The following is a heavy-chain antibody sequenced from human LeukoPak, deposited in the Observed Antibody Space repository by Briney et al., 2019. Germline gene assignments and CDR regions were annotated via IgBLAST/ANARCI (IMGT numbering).Heavy chain of an antibody. V-gene: IGHV4-59*01. CDR3: ARASGSHYRAFDI. Sequence: SETLSLTCIVSGGSISSYYWGWIRQPPGKGLEWIGYIYCSGSTNYNPSLKSRITISVDTSKNQFSLKLSSVTAADMAVYYCARASGSHYRAFDIWGQGTMVTVSS. J-gene: IGHJ3*02. D-gene: IGHD1-26*01. CDR2: IYCSGST. CDR1: GGSISSYY.